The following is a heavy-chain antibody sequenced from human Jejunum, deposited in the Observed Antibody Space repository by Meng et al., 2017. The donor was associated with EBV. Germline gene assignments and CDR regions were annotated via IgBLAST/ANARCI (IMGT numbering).Heavy chain of an antibody. CDR3: ARASSERLLDY. Sequence: QWQLQESGPGPGRPSGTLALTCAVSTDFISSDEWWSWVRQPPGKGLEWLGEINQVGSTYNNPSLKSRVTMSIDTSKRQFSLRLNSMTAADTAVYYCARASSERLLDYWGQGTLVTVSS. CDR1: TDFISSDEW. D-gene: IGHD1-14*01. V-gene: IGHV4-4*02. J-gene: IGHJ4*02. CDR2: INQVGST.